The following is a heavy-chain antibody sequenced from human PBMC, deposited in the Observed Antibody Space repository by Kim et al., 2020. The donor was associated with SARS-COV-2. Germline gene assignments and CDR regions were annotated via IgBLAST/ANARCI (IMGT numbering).Heavy chain of an antibody. CDR3: ARDREASLLEYQLLYMGHYGMDV. J-gene: IGHJ6*02. Sequence: ASVKVSCKASGYTFTSYGISWVRQAPGQGLEWMGWISAYNGNTNYAQKLQGRVTMTTDTSTSTAYMELRSLRSDDTAVYYCARDREASLLEYQLLYMGHYGMDVWGQGTTVTVSS. V-gene: IGHV1-18*04. CDR2: ISAYNGNT. D-gene: IGHD2-2*02. CDR1: GYTFTSYG.